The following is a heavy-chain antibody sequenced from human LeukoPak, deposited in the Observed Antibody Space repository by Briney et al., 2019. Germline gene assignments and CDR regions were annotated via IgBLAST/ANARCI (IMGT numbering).Heavy chain of an antibody. D-gene: IGHD2-2*01. CDR3: ARSRCSTSTSCYYFFFFDS. J-gene: IGHJ4*02. Sequence: ASVKVSCKASGYTFTSYGINWVRQAPGQGLEWMGWISTYNGNTNFAQNLQDRVTMTTDTSTSTAYMELRSLRSDDTAVYYCARSRCSTSTSCYYFFFFDSWGQGTLVTVSS. CDR2: ISTYNGNT. CDR1: GYTFTSYG. V-gene: IGHV1-18*01.